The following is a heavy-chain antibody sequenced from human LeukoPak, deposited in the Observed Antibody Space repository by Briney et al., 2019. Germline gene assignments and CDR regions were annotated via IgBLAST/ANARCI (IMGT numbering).Heavy chain of an antibody. CDR3: AKDIWASYYYGSGGYYNWAGFDP. CDR1: GFTFSNYV. J-gene: IGHJ5*02. Sequence: GGSLRLSCVASGFTFSNYVMNWVRQAPGKGLEWVSGTSWNSGSIGYADSVKGRFTISRDNAKNSLYLQMNSLRAEDTALYYCAKDIWASYYYGSGGYYNWAGFDPWGQGTLVTVSS. D-gene: IGHD3-10*01. V-gene: IGHV3-9*01. CDR2: TSWNSGSI.